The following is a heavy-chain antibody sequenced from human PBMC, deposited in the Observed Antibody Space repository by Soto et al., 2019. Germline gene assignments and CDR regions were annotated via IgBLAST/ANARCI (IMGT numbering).Heavy chain of an antibody. J-gene: IGHJ4*02. V-gene: IGHV3-23*01. CDR2: ISGSGGVT. CDR1: GFIFSRNA. D-gene: IGHD1-26*01. CDR3: AIGPFSGDIVGTTN. Sequence: EVQLLESGGGLVQPGGSLRLSCTTSGFIFSRNAINWVRQAPGKGLEWVSLISGSGGVTYFTDSVKGRFTISRANSKNTVYLQMNSLKAEDTAVYYWAIGPFSGDIVGTTNWGQGTPVTVSS.